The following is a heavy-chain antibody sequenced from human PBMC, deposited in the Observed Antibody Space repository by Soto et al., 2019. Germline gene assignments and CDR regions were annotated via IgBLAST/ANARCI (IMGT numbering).Heavy chain of an antibody. CDR3: AKVGELRFLEWLLYLDY. Sequence: QVQLVESGGGVVQPGRSLRLSCAASGFTFSSYGMHWVRQAPGKGLEWVAVISYDGSNKYYADSVKARFTISRDNSKNTLYLQMNSLRAEDTAVYYCAKVGELRFLEWLLYLDYWGQGTLVTVSS. D-gene: IGHD3-3*01. CDR2: ISYDGSNK. J-gene: IGHJ4*02. CDR1: GFTFSSYG. V-gene: IGHV3-30*18.